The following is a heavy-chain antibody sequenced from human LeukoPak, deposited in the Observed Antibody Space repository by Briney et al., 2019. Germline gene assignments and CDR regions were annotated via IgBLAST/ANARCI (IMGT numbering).Heavy chain of an antibody. D-gene: IGHD3-10*01. V-gene: IGHV1-2*02. CDR3: ARDIGYYGSGSYEKYSQH. J-gene: IGHJ1*01. Sequence: ASVKVSCKASGYTFTGYYMHWVRQAPGQGLERMGWINPNSGGTNYAQKFQGRVTMTRDTSISTAYMELSRLRSDDTAVYYCARDIGYYGSGSYEKYSQHWGQGTLVTVSS. CDR1: GYTFTGYY. CDR2: INPNSGGT.